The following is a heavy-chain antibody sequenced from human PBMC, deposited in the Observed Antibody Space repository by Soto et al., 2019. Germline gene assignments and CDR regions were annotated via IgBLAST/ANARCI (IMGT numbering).Heavy chain of an antibody. CDR2: TYYRSKWYN. J-gene: IGHJ5*02. Sequence: SQTLSLTCAISGDSVSSNSVAWNWIRQSPSRGLEWLGRTYYRSKWYNDYAVSVKSRITINPDTSKNQFSLQLNSVTPEDTAVYYCARDQTYSSSWSNCFDPWGQGTLVTVSP. V-gene: IGHV6-1*01. D-gene: IGHD6-13*01. CDR1: GDSVSSNSVA. CDR3: ARDQTYSSSWSNCFDP.